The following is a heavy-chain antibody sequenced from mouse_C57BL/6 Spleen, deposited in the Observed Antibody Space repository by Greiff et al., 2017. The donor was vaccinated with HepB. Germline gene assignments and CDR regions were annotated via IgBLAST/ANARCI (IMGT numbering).Heavy chain of an antibody. Sequence: EVKLMESGGDLVKPGGSLKLSCAASGFTFSSYGMSWVRQTPDKRLEWVATISSGGSYTYYPDSVKGRFTISRDNAKNTLYLQMSSLKSEDSAMYDCARHDYYDYVWFAYWGQGTLVTVSA. V-gene: IGHV5-6*01. D-gene: IGHD2-4*01. CDR3: ARHDYYDYVWFAY. CDR1: GFTFSSYG. J-gene: IGHJ3*01. CDR2: ISSGGSYT.